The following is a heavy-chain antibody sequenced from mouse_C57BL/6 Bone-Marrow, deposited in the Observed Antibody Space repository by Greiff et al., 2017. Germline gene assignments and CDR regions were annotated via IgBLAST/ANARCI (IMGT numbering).Heavy chain of an antibody. V-gene: IGHV5-9-1*02. CDR3: TRITTVVYYYAMDY. Sequence: DVQLQESGEGLVKPGGSLKLSCAASGFTFSSYAMSWVRQTPEKRLEWVAYISSGGDYIYYADTVKGRFTISRDNARNTLYLQMSSLKSEDTAMYYCTRITTVVYYYAMDYWGQGTSVTVSS. CDR1: GFTFSSYA. D-gene: IGHD1-1*01. CDR2: ISSGGDYI. J-gene: IGHJ4*01.